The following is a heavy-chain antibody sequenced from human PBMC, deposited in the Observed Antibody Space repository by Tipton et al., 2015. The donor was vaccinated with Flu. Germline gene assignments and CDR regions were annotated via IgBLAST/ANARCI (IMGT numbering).Heavy chain of an antibody. CDR1: GGSISSYY. CDR3: ARLTGGYDVDS. D-gene: IGHD5-18*01. CDR2: IYHNGNTNIYYSGDT. Sequence: TLSLTCTVSGGSISSYYWNWIRQSAGKGLEWIGYIYHNGNTNIYYSGDTNYNPSLKSRLTISLDASKIQFSLKMSSVTAADTAVYYCARLTGGYDVDSWGQGTLVTVSS. J-gene: IGHJ4*02. V-gene: IGHV4-59*08.